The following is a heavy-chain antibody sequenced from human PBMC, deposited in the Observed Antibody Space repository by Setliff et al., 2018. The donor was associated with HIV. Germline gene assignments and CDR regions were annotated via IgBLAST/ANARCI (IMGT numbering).Heavy chain of an antibody. D-gene: IGHD1-26*01. CDR1: GESFSGYY. CDR2: INHSGST. CDR3: ARGRQIGVEGAGGFDI. J-gene: IGHJ3*02. Sequence: PSETLSLTCAVYGESFSGYYWNWIRQPPGKGLEWVAEINHSGSTKYNPSLKSRVTISADTSKKQLSLRLSSVTAADTAVYYCARGRQIGVEGAGGFDIWGQGTVVTVSS. V-gene: IGHV4-34*01.